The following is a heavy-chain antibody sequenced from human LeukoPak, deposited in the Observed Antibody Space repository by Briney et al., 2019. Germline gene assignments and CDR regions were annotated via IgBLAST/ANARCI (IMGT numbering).Heavy chain of an antibody. CDR2: VRYDGSNI. CDR3: ARDFRATVVTAGPDY. CDR1: GFTFSSYG. D-gene: IGHD4-23*01. V-gene: IGHV3-30*02. Sequence: GGSLRLSCAASGFTFSSYGMHWVRQAPGKGLEWVAFVRYDGSNIYYADYVKGRFTISRDNSNNALYLQMNSLRGEDTAIYYCARDFRATVVTAGPDYWGQGTLVTVSS. J-gene: IGHJ4*02.